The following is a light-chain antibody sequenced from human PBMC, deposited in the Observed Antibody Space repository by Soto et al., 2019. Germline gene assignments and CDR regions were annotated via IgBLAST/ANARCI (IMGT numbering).Light chain of an antibody. V-gene: IGKV3D-15*01. Sequence: EVVMTRSLATLPVSPGERATLSSRASQSVNIYLAWYQQKPGQAPRLLIFGASYRATGIPARFSGSGSGTEFNLTISSLQSEDFAVYFCQQYDAWLRLTSGGGTMA. CDR1: QSVNIY. J-gene: IGKJ4*01. CDR2: GAS. CDR3: QQYDAWLRLT.